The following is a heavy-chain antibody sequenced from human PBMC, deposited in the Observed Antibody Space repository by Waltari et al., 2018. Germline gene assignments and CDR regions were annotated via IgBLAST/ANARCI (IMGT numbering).Heavy chain of an antibody. CDR2: ISGSGGNT. Sequence: EVQLLESGGGLVQPGGSLRLSCAASGSTFSRYAMRWVRQAPGKGLEWVSAISGSGGNTYYADSVKGRFTISRDNSKNTLYLQMNSLRAEDTAVYYCTKRAESNGWTGWIFDYWGQGTLVTVSS. V-gene: IGHV3-23*01. CDR1: GSTFSRYA. J-gene: IGHJ4*02. D-gene: IGHD6-19*01. CDR3: TKRAESNGWTGWIFDY.